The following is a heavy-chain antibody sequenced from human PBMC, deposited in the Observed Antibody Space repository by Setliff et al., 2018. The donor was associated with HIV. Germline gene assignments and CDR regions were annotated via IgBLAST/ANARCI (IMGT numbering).Heavy chain of an antibody. CDR1: GFIFSTFP. Sequence: PGGSLRLSCAASGFIFSTFPMHWVRQAPGKGLEWVAVMSGDANSQYYADSVRGRFTISRDNSKNTVYLQMNSLTTEDTAVYYCARGGRSTVATWAWFDPWGQGTLVTVSS. CDR3: ARGGRSTVATWAWFDP. CDR2: MSGDANSQ. D-gene: IGHD4-4*01. V-gene: IGHV3-30*01. J-gene: IGHJ5*02.